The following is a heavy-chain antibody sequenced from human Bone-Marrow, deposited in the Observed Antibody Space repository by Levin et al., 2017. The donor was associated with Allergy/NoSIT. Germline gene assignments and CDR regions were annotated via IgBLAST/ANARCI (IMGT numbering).Heavy chain of an antibody. CDR2: ISGSGSNT. Sequence: GGSLRLSCAASGLTFSSYAMSWVRQAPGKGLEWVSAISGSGSNTYSADSVKGRFTISRDNSKNTLYLQLNSLRAEDTAVYYCAREGLFMVRVFDYWGRGTLVTVSS. CDR1: GLTFSSYA. D-gene: IGHD3-10*01. V-gene: IGHV3-23*01. J-gene: IGHJ4*02. CDR3: AREGLFMVRVFDY.